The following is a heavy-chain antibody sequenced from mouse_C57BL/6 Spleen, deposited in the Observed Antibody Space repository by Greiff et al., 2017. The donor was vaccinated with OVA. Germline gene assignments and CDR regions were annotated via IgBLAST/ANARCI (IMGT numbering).Heavy chain of an antibody. CDR1: GFTFSDYG. D-gene: IGHD1-1*01. V-gene: IGHV5-17*01. J-gene: IGHJ4*01. CDR2: ISSGSSTI. CDR3: AYYYGSSYVYAMDY. Sequence: EVQVVESGGGLVKPGGSLKLSCAASGFTFSDYGMHWVRQAPEKGLEWVAYISSGSSTIYYADTVKGRFTISRDNAKNTLFLQMTSLRSEDTAMYYCAYYYGSSYVYAMDYWGQGTSVTVSS.